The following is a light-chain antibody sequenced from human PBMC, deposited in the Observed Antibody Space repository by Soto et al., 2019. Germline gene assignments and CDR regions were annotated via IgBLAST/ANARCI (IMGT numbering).Light chain of an antibody. V-gene: IGKV3-15*01. J-gene: IGKJ1*01. CDR3: QQYQNLWT. CDR2: RAS. CDR1: QSVGSN. Sequence: EVVLTQSPATLSVSPGAGATLSCRASQSVGSNVAWYQQRPGQAPRLLIYRASTRATGVPARFSGSGSGTEFTLTISGLQSEDFALYYCQQYQNLWTFGQGTKV.